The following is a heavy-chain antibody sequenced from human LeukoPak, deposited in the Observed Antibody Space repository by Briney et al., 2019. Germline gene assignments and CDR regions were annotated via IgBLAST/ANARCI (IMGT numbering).Heavy chain of an antibody. CDR2: IYWHDDT. CDR3: AHTGDGLIQLWLFDY. CDR1: G. D-gene: IGHD5-18*01. J-gene: IGHJ4*02. V-gene: IGHV2-5*01. Sequence: GXGWRXXRXGKALEXRALIYWHDDTRYTPSLKSRLTITNDTSKTQLVLTMTNMDPVDTATYYCAHTGDGLIQLWLFDYWGQGTLVTVSS.